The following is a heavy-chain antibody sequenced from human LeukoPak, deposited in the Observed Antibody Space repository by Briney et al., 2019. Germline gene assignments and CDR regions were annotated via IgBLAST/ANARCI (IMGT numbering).Heavy chain of an antibody. Sequence: GGSLRLSCAASGFTFDDYGMSWVRQAPGKGLEWVSGINWNGGSTGYADSVKGRFTISRDNANNSLYLQMNSLRAEDTALYYCARDKRNMHSSSSLFDYWGQGTLVTVSS. D-gene: IGHD6-6*01. CDR2: INWNGGST. CDR3: ARDKRNMHSSSSLFDY. J-gene: IGHJ4*02. CDR1: GFTFDDYG. V-gene: IGHV3-20*04.